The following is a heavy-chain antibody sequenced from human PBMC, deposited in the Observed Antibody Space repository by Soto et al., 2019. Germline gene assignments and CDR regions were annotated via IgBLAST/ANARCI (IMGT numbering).Heavy chain of an antibody. J-gene: IGHJ5*02. V-gene: IGHV3-30*18. Sequence: QVQLVESGGGVVQPGMSLRLSCAASGFTFSTYGMHWVRQAPGKGLEWVAAILKDGSQQFYADSVKGRLTISRDNSKNTLALEMISRRAEDAAVYYCAKDPANLGNWFAPWGQGTLVTVSS. CDR1: GFTFSTYG. CDR2: ILKDGSQQ. CDR3: AKDPANLGNWFAP.